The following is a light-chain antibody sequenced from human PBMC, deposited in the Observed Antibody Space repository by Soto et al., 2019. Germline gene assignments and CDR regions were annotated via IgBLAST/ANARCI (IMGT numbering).Light chain of an antibody. CDR3: SSYAGTNIV. J-gene: IGLJ1*01. CDR2: DVS. CDR1: SSDVGGYNY. Sequence: QSVLTQPPSASGSPGQSVAISCTGTSSDVGGYNYVSWYQQHPGKAPKLMIYDVSKRPSGVPDRFSGSKSGNTASLTVSGLQADDEADYYCSSYAGTNIVFGTGTKVTVL. V-gene: IGLV2-8*01.